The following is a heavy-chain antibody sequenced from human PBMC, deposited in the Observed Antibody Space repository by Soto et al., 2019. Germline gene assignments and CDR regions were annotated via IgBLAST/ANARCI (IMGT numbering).Heavy chain of an antibody. CDR2: TYYRSKWYN. CDR3: ARGHYYDSSGYYFGS. D-gene: IGHD3-22*01. J-gene: IGHJ4*02. Sequence: PSQTLSLTCVISGDSVSSTGAAWNWIRQSPSRGLEWLGRTYYRSKWYNDYAVSVKSRITINPDTSKHQVSLQLNSVTPEDTAVYYCARGHYYDSSGYYFGSWGQGTLVTVSS. CDR1: GDSVSSTGAA. V-gene: IGHV6-1*01.